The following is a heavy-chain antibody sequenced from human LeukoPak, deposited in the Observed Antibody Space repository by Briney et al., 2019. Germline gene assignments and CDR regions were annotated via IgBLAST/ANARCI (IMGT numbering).Heavy chain of an antibody. CDR3: ARSAQLDVLLLFDP. V-gene: IGHV4-61*05. CDR2: IYTSGST. J-gene: IGHJ5*02. CDR1: GGSISSSSYY. Sequence: SETLSLTCTVSGGSISSSSYYWGWIRQPPGKGLEWIGYIYTSGSTNYNPSLKSRVTISVDTSKNQFSLKLSSVTAADTAVYYCARSAQLDVLLLFDPWGQGTLVTVSS. D-gene: IGHD3-10*01.